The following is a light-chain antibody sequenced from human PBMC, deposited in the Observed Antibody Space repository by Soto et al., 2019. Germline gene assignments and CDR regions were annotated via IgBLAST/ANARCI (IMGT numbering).Light chain of an antibody. CDR3: QHRVHGPT. V-gene: IGKV3-11*01. Sequence: EIVLTQSPATLSLSLGERATLCCRARQSVGNYLGWYQQRPGQAPRLLMSDVSRRATGIPARFSGSGSGTDFTLTISSLEPEDVAVYYCQHRVHGPTFGGGTKVEIK. CDR2: DVS. CDR1: QSVGNY. J-gene: IGKJ4*01.